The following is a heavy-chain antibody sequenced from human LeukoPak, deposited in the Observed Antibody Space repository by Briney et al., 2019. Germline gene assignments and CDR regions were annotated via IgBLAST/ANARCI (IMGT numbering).Heavy chain of an antibody. Sequence: SQTLSLTCTVSGGSISSGSYYWSWIRQPAGKGLEWIGRIYTSGSTKYNPSLKSRVTISVDTSKNQFSLKLSSVTAADTAVYYCARGGDYDSSGSSDYWGQGTLVTVSS. CDR2: IYTSGST. CDR1: GGSISSGSYY. J-gene: IGHJ4*02. V-gene: IGHV4-61*02. CDR3: ARGGDYDSSGSSDY. D-gene: IGHD3-22*01.